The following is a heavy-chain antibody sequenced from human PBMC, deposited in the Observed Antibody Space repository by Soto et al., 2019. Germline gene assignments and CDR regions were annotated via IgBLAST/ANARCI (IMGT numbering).Heavy chain of an antibody. CDR2: ISSSSSYI. V-gene: IGHV3-21*01. CDR3: ARDLSHDY. Sequence: IRVRCAASWWTCSDYGRNWVRQAPGKGLEWVSSISSSSSYIYYADSVKGRFTISRDNAKNSLYLQMNSLRSEDTAVYHSARDLSHDYWGQGHLGTVS. CDR1: WWTCSDYG. J-gene: IGHJ4*02.